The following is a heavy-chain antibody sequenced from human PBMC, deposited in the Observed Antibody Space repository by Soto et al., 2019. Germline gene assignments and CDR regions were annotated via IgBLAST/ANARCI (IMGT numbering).Heavy chain of an antibody. J-gene: IGHJ4*02. V-gene: IGHV4-34*01. CDR1: GGSFSGYY. CDR3: ARGAGDYYFDY. D-gene: IGHD7-27*01. CDR2: INHSGST. Sequence: SETLSLTCAVYGGSFSGYYWSWIRQPPGKGLEWIGEINHSGSTNYNPSLKSRVTISVDTSKNPFSLKLSPVTAADTAVYYCARGAGDYYFDYWGQGTLVTVSS.